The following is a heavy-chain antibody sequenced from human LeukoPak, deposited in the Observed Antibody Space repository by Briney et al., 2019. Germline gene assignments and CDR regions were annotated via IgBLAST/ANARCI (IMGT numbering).Heavy chain of an antibody. CDR3: ARDLMGIAYRGAFYY. D-gene: IGHD6-13*01. CDR2: MSGSGGST. CDR1: GFTFSSYD. V-gene: IGHV3-23*01. J-gene: IGHJ4*02. Sequence: GGSLRLSCAASGFTFSSYDMSWVRQAPGKGLDWVSAMSGSGGSTYYADSVKGRFTISRDNARNSLYLQMNSLRAEDTAVYYCARDLMGIAYRGAFYYWGQGTLVTVSS.